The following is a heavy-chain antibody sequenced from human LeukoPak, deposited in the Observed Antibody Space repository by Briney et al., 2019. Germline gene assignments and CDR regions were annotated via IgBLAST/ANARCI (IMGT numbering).Heavy chain of an antibody. D-gene: IGHD6-19*01. V-gene: IGHV3-30*03. J-gene: IGHJ4*02. Sequence: GGSLRLSCAASGFTFSSYAMHWVRQAPGKGLEWVAVISYDGSNKYYADSVKGRFTISRDNSKNTLYLQMNCLRAEDTAVYYCAGQWLPSKVSYYFDFWGQGTLVTVSS. CDR1: GFTFSSYA. CDR2: ISYDGSNK. CDR3: AGQWLPSKVSYYFDF.